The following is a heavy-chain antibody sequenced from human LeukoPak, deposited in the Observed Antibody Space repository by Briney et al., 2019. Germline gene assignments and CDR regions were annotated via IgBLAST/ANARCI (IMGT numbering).Heavy chain of an antibody. CDR2: ISYDGSNK. Sequence: QPGGSLRLSCAASGFTFSSYAMHWVRQAPGKGLEWVAVISYDGSNKYYADSVKGRFTISRDNSMNTLYLQMNSLRAEDTAVYYCARDGRGSYFPGMSYYYYYMDVWGKGTTVTVSS. V-gene: IGHV3-30*04. D-gene: IGHD1-26*01. CDR3: ARDGRGSYFPGMSYYYYYMDV. CDR1: GFTFSSYA. J-gene: IGHJ6*03.